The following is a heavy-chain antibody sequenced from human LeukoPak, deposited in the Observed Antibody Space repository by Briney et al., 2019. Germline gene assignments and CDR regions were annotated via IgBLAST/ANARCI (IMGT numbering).Heavy chain of an antibody. V-gene: IGHV1-8*01. CDR2: MNPNSGNT. J-gene: IGHJ6*02. CDR1: GYTFTSYD. Sequence: ASVKVSCKASGYTFTSYDINWVRQATRQGLEWMGWMNPNSGNTGYAQKFQGRVTMTRNTSISTAYMELSSLRSEDTAVYYCARAYDFWSGSYGMDVWGQGTTVTVSS. CDR3: ARAYDFWSGSYGMDV. D-gene: IGHD3-3*01.